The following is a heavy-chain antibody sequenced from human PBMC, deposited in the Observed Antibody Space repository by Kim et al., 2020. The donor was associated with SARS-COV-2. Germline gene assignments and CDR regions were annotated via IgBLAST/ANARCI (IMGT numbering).Heavy chain of an antibody. J-gene: IGHJ1*01. CDR3: AGGVGWRIEH. CDR2: IKQDGSVK. D-gene: IGHD6-19*01. Sequence: GGSLRLSCAASGISFSSYWMNWIRQAPGKGLEWVTNIKQDGSVKNYVESAKGRFTVSRDNVQSSAYLQMDSLRVEDTAIYYCAGGVGWRIEHWGQGTRVTASS. V-gene: IGHV3-7*05. CDR1: GISFSSYW.